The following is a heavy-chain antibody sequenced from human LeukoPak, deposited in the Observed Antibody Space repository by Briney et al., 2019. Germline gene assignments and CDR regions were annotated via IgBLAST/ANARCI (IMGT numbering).Heavy chain of an antibody. Sequence: ASVKVSCKASGYTFTSYGISWVRQAPGQGLEWMGWISAYNGNTNYAQKLQGRVTMTTDTSTSTAYMELRSLRSDDTAVYYCARDQGQATIFGVVIRPTYGMDVWGQGTTVTVSS. V-gene: IGHV1-18*01. CDR1: GYTFTSYG. CDR2: ISAYNGNT. D-gene: IGHD3-3*01. CDR3: ARDQGQATIFGVVIRPTYGMDV. J-gene: IGHJ6*02.